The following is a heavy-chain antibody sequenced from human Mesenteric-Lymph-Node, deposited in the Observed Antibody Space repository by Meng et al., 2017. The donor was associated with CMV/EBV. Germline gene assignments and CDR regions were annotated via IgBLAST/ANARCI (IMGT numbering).Heavy chain of an antibody. CDR3: ARDARSSYY. CDR1: GFTFSNAW. V-gene: IGHV3-7*01. Sequence: GESLKISCAASGFTFSNAWMSWVRQAPGKGLEWVANIKLDGSEEYYVDSVKGRFTISRDNAKNSLYLEMNSLRADDTAVYYCARDARSSYYWGQGTLVTVSS. J-gene: IGHJ4*02. CDR2: IKLDGSEE. D-gene: IGHD6-6*01.